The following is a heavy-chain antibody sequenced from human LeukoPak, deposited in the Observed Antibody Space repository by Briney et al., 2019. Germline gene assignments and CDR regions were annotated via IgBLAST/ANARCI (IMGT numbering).Heavy chain of an antibody. CDR3: ARGRSALNY. Sequence: QPSETLSLTCAVYGGFFSGYYWSWIRQPPGKGLEWIGEINHSGSTNYNPSLKGRVTISVDTSKNQFSLKLSSVTAADTAVYYCARGRSALNYCGQGNLVTVSS. D-gene: IGHD6-19*01. CDR1: GGFFSGYY. CDR2: INHSGST. J-gene: IGHJ4*02. V-gene: IGHV4-34*01.